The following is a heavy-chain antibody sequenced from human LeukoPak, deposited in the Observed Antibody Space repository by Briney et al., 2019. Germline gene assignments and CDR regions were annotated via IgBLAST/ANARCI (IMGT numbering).Heavy chain of an antibody. Sequence: PGRSLRLSCAASGFTFSSYAMHWVRQAPGRGLEWVAVISYDGSNKHYADSVKGRFTISRDNSKNTLYLQMNSLRAEDTAVYYCARENYGDYDYWGQGTLVTVSS. CDR3: ARENYGDYDY. V-gene: IGHV3-30-3*01. CDR2: ISYDGSNK. J-gene: IGHJ4*02. CDR1: GFTFSSYA. D-gene: IGHD4-17*01.